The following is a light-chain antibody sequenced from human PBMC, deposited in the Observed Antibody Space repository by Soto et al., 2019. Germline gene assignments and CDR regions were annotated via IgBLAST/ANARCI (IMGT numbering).Light chain of an antibody. J-gene: IGKJ1*01. CDR3: QYFGGSGT. V-gene: IGKV3-20*01. Sequence: EIVLTQSPGTLSLSPGERATLSCRASQSISSSYLAWYQQKPGQAPGLLIYGASNRATGIPARFSGSGSGTDFTLTINRLEPEDFAVYYCQYFGGSGTFGQGTKVDIK. CDR2: GAS. CDR1: QSISSSY.